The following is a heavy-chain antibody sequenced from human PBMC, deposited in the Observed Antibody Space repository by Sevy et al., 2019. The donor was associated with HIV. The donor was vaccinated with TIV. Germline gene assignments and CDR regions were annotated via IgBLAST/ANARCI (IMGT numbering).Heavy chain of an antibody. D-gene: IGHD3-3*01. J-gene: IGHJ4*02. CDR2: MTPNRGNT. V-gene: IGHV1-8*01. CDR1: GYTFTSYD. CDR3: ARAGYDFWSGYYTAY. Sequence: ASVKVSCKASGYTFTSYDINWVGQATGQGLEWMGGMTPNRGNTGYTQKFQGRVTRTRNTSISKAYMGLSSLRSEDTAMYYCARAGYDFWSGYYTAYWGQGTLVTVSS.